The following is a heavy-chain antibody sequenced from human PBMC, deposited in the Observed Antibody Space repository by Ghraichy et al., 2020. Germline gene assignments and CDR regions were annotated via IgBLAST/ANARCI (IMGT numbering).Heavy chain of an antibody. V-gene: IGHV3-23*01. CDR3: AKAVFLWFGDPPGTFDY. Sequence: GGSLRLSCAASGFTFSSFAMSWVRQAPGKGLEWVSAISGSGGSTYYADSVKGRFTISRDNSKNTLYLQMNSLRAEDTAVYYCAKAVFLWFGDPPGTFDYWGQGTLVTVSS. D-gene: IGHD3-10*01. CDR2: ISGSGGST. CDR1: GFTFSSFA. J-gene: IGHJ4*02.